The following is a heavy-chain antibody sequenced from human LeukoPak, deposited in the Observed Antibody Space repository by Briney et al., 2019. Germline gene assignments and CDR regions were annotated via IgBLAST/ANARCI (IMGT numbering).Heavy chain of an antibody. D-gene: IGHD1-1*01. CDR3: ARGGYNVDY. V-gene: IGHV4-59*01. CDR1: GGSISSYY. CDR2: IYYSGST. Sequence: SETLSLTCTVSGGSISSYYWSWIRQPPGKGLEWIGYIYYSGSTNYNPSLKSRVTISVDTSKDQFSLKLSSVTAADTAVYYCARGGYNVDYWGQGTLVTVSS. J-gene: IGHJ4*02.